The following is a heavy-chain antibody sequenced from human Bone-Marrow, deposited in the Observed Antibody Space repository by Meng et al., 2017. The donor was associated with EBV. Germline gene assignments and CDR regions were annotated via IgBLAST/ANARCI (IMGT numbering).Heavy chain of an antibody. D-gene: IGHD6-13*01. Sequence: QVQLVVSGXGVVQPGRSLRLAXAASGFTFSSYGMHWVRQAPGKGLEWVAVISYDGSNKYYADSVKGRFTISRDNSKNTLYLQMNSLRAEDTAVYYCAKDLSIAAAGPLDYRGQGTLVTVSS. V-gene: IGHV3-30*18. CDR2: ISYDGSNK. CDR1: GFTFSSYG. CDR3: AKDLSIAAAGPLDY. J-gene: IGHJ4*02.